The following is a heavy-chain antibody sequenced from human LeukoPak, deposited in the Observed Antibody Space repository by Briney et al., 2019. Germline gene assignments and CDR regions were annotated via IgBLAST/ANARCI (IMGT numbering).Heavy chain of an antibody. J-gene: IGHJ3*02. Sequence: GGSLRLSCAASGFTFSSYGMHWVRQAPGKGLEWVAVIWYDGSNKYYADSVKGRFTISRDNSKNTLYLQMNSLRAEDTAVYYCARGYLDAFDIWAKGQWSPSLQ. D-gene: IGHD5-18*01. CDR3: ARGYLDAFDI. CDR1: GFTFSSYG. CDR2: IWYDGSNK. V-gene: IGHV3-33*08.